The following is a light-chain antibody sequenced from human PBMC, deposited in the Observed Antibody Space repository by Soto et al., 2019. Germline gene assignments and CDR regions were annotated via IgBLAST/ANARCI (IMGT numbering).Light chain of an antibody. Sequence: EIVLTQSPGTLSLSPGERATLSCRASQSVSNNYLAWYQHKPGQAPRLLIYGASNRAPGIPDRFSGSGSGPDFTLTISRLEPEEFAVYYCQQYAASPRTFGQGTLVEVK. CDR3: QQYAASPRT. J-gene: IGKJ1*01. V-gene: IGKV3-20*01. CDR1: QSVSNNY. CDR2: GAS.